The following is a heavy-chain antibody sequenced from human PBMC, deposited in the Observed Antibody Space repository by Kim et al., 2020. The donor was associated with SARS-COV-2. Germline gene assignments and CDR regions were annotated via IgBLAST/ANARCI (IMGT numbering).Heavy chain of an antibody. J-gene: IGHJ4*02. CDR3: VRDRDGYNSFDY. V-gene: IGHV3-11*06. CDR1: GFSFSDNY. CDR2: ISGSGNT. D-gene: IGHD5-12*01. Sequence: GGSLRLSCAASGFSFSDNYMTWIRQAPGKGLEWLSDISGSGNTSYTDSVKGRFTISRDNDKKSLYLQMNSLRVEDTAVYYCVRDRDGYNSFDYWGQGTLVTVSS.